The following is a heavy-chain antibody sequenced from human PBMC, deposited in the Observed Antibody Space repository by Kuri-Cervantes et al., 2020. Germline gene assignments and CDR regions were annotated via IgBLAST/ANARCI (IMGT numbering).Heavy chain of an antibody. CDR2: ITGSSSYI. D-gene: IGHD6-19*01. V-gene: IGHV3-21*01. Sequence: GGSLRLSCAASGFTFDDYAMHWVRQAPGKGLEWVSSITGSSSYIYYADSVKGRFTISRDNAKNSLYLQMNSLRAEDTAVYYCARDPSGWYIASYFDYWGQGTLVTVSS. CDR1: GFTFDDYA. J-gene: IGHJ4*02. CDR3: ARDPSGWYIASYFDY.